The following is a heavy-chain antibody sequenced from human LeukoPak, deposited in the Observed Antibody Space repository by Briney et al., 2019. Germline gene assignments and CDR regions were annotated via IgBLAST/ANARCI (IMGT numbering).Heavy chain of an antibody. D-gene: IGHD3-22*01. V-gene: IGHV3-30-3*01. CDR3: ARDGGGYYYDSSGYYPPPYYFDY. J-gene: IGHJ4*02. CDR2: ISYNGSNK. Sequence: GGSLRLSCAASGFTFSSYAMHWVRQAPGKGLEWVAVISYNGSNKYYADSVKGRFTISRDNSKNTLYLQMNSLRAEDTAVYYCARDGGGYYYDSSGYYPPPYYFDYWGQGTLVTVSS. CDR1: GFTFSSYA.